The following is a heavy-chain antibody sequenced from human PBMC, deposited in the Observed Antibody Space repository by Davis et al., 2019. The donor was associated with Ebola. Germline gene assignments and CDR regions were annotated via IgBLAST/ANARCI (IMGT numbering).Heavy chain of an antibody. CDR3: AKDVAIFGVDIRGMENCYMDV. D-gene: IGHD3-3*02. Sequence: GESLKISCAASGFTFSSYSMNWVRQAPGKGLEWVSSISSSSSYIYYADSVKGRFTISRDNAKNSLYRQMNSLRAEDTAVYYCAKDVAIFGVDIRGMENCYMDVWGKGTTVTVSS. CDR2: ISSSSSYI. V-gene: IGHV3-21*01. J-gene: IGHJ6*03. CDR1: GFTFSSYS.